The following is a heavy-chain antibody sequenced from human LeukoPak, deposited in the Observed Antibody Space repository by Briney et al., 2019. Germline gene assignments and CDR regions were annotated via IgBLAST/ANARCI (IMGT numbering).Heavy chain of an antibody. CDR3: ARTYDFGIGPPGDAFDN. V-gene: IGHV3-23*01. CDR2: ISGSDGST. D-gene: IGHD3-3*01. Sequence: GGSLRLSCAASGFTFSTYAMSWVRQAPGMGLKWVSSISGSDGSTYYADSVTGRFTISRDNSKNTLYLQMNSLRAEDTAVYYCARTYDFGIGPPGDAFDNWGQGTLVTVFS. J-gene: IGHJ3*02. CDR1: GFTFSTYA.